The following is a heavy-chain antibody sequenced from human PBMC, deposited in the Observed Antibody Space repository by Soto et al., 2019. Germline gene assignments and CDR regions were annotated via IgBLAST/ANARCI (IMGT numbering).Heavy chain of an antibody. V-gene: IGHV3-30*18. D-gene: IGHD3-3*01. CDR1: GFTFSSYG. Sequence: LRLSCAASGFTFSSYGMHWVRQAPGKGLEWVAVISYDGSNKYYADSVKGRFTISRDNSKNTLYLQMNSLRAEDTAVYYCAKSVFGVVIFMAFDIWGQGTMVTVSS. CDR2: ISYDGSNK. CDR3: AKSVFGVVIFMAFDI. J-gene: IGHJ3*02.